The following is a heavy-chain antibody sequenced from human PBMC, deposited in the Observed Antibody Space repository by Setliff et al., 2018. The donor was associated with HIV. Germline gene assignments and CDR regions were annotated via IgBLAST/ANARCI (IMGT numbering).Heavy chain of an antibody. V-gene: IGHV4-39*01. CDR2: IYYSGST. Sequence: SETLSLTCTVSGGSISSSSSFWGWIRQPPGKGLEWIGSIYYSGSTYYHPSLQSRVTISVDTSKNQFSLKLSSVTAADTAVYYCARQKTVTTYFDYWGQGTQVTVSS. CDR3: ARQKTVTTYFDY. CDR1: GGSISSSSSF. D-gene: IGHD4-17*01. J-gene: IGHJ4*02.